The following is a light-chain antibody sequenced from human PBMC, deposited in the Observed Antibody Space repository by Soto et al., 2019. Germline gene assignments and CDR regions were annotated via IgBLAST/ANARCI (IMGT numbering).Light chain of an antibody. CDR2: GAS. Sequence: ETVLTQSPGTLSLSPGERATLSCRASQTIRSNYLAWYRQTPGQAPRLLIYGASNRATGIADRFSGSGSGTDFTLLISRLEPEDFALYYCQQYGSSPWTFGRGTKVEIK. V-gene: IGKV3-20*01. CDR3: QQYGSSPWT. CDR1: QTIRSNY. J-gene: IGKJ1*01.